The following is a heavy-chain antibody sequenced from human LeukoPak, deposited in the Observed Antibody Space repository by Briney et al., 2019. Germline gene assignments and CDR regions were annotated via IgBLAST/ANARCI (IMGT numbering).Heavy chain of an antibody. CDR1: GFTFSSYS. J-gene: IGHJ5*02. CDR2: ISSSSSYI. D-gene: IGHD2-15*01. Sequence: GSRRLSCAASGFTFSSYSMNWVRPAPGKGLEWVSSISSSSSYIYYADSVKGRFTISRDNAKNSLSLQMNSLRAEDTAVYYCARAVVGTWGQGTLVTVSS. V-gene: IGHV3-21*01. CDR3: ARAVVGT.